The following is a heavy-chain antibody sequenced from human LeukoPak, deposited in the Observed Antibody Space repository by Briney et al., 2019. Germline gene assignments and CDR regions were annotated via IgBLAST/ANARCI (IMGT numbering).Heavy chain of an antibody. CDR1: ELTLSSCW. Sequence: GGSLRLSCAASELTLSSCWMHWVRQVPGKGLVWVSRINSDGSNTNYADSVKGRFTISRDNAKNTLYLQMNSLRAEDTAVYYCARSGYYHNFDYWGQGTLVTVSS. J-gene: IGHJ4*02. D-gene: IGHD3-22*01. CDR2: INSDGSNT. CDR3: ARSGYYHNFDY. V-gene: IGHV3-74*01.